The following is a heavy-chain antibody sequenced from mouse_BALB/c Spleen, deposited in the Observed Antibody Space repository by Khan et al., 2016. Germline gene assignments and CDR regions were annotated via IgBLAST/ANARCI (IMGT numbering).Heavy chain of an antibody. Sequence: QLETGGGLVQPGGSRGLSCEGSGFTFSGFWMSWVRQTPGKTLEWIGDIISDGSAINYAPSIKDRFTIFRDNDKSTLYLQMSNVRSEDTATYLCRRYSSYGYCDVWGAGTAVTVSP. J-gene: IGHJ1*01. CDR1: GFTFSGFW. D-gene: IGHD1-1*01. V-gene: IGHV11-2*02. CDR2: IISDGSAI. CDR3: RRYSSYGYCDV.